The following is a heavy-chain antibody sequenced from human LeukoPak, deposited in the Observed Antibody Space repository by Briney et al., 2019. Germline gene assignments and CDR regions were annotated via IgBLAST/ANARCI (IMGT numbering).Heavy chain of an antibody. CDR1: GFTFTDYY. J-gene: IGHJ4*02. V-gene: IGHV3-72*01. CDR3: ARDDGYGYGY. CDR2: ISNKARSYTT. Sequence: GGSLRLSCAASGFTFTDYYMDWVRQAPGKGLEWVGRISNKARSYTTDYAASVKGRFTISRDDSKNSLYLQINSLKTEDTAVYYCARDDGYGYGYWGQGTLVTVSS. D-gene: IGHD5-18*01.